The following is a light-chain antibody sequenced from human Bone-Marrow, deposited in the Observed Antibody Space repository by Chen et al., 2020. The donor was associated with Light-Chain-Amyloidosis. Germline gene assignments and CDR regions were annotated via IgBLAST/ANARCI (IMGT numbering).Light chain of an antibody. J-gene: IGLJ2*01. V-gene: IGLV3-25*03. Sequence: SYELTQPPSASVSPGQTARITCSGDDLPTKYAYWYQQKPGQAPVLVIHRETERPSGITERYTGSSSGTTGTLTSSGVQAEGEADYRYHSADSSGTYEVIFGGGTKLTVL. CDR2: RET. CDR1: DLPTKY. CDR3: HSADSSGTYEVI.